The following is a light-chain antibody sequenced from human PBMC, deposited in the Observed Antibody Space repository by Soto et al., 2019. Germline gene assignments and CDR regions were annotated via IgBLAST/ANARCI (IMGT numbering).Light chain of an antibody. V-gene: IGKV3-15*01. CDR2: GAS. CDR3: QQRSNWPPT. CDR1: QGINRN. J-gene: IGKJ1*01. Sequence: IVGTQYQANLSVSPGDSVALSCRASQGINRNLAWYQQKPGQAPRLLISGASTGATGIPARFSGSGSGTDFTLTINSLQSEDFAVYYCQQRSNWPPTFGQGTKVDIK.